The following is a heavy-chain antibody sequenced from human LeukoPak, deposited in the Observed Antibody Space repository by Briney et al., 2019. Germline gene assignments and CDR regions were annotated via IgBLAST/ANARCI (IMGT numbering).Heavy chain of an antibody. D-gene: IGHD5-12*01. CDR2: ISGSGGSI. CDR1: GFTFSSYA. V-gene: IGHV3-23*01. Sequence: GGSLRLSCAASGFTFSSYAMTWVRQAPGKGLEWVSRISGSGGSIYYADSVKGRFTISRDKSKNTLHLQMNSLRAEDTALYYCAKGSGYDPLDYWGQGTLVTVSS. CDR3: AKGSGYDPLDY. J-gene: IGHJ4*02.